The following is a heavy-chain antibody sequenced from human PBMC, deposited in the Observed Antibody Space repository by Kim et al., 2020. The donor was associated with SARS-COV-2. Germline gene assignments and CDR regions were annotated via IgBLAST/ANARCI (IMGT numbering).Heavy chain of an antibody. J-gene: IGHJ4*02. Sequence: NTKLSQKIQGRVTMTRDTSASTANVELTSLRSEDTAMYYCARGSGWAFDYWGQGTLVTVAS. CDR2: NT. V-gene: IGHV1-3*01. CDR3: ARGSGWAFDY. D-gene: IGHD6-19*01.